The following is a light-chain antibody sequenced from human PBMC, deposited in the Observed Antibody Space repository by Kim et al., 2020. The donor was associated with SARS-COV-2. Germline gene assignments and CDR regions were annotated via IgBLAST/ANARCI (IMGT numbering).Light chain of an antibody. J-gene: IGLJ3*02. V-gene: IGLV2-14*03. Sequence: QSALTQPASVSGYPEQSITISCTGTSSDVGGYDYVSWYQQHPGKAPKLMIYAVTKRPSGVSNRFTGSKSGNTASLTISGLQAEDEADYYCSSYTTSSTWVFGGGTQLTVL. CDR2: AVT. CDR1: SSDVGGYDY. CDR3: SSYTTSSTWV.